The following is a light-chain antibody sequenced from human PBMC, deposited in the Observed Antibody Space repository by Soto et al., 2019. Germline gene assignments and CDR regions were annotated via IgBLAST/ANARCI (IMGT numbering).Light chain of an antibody. CDR3: QQYSKWRT. Sequence: ETVMTQSPATLSVSPGERATLSCRASQSARISLGWYQQKPGQAPRLLIYDASTRATGVPARITGSGSGTEFTLTISGLQSEDFAVYYCQQYSKWRTFGQGTKVDIK. CDR2: DAS. V-gene: IGKV3-15*01. CDR1: QSARIS. J-gene: IGKJ1*01.